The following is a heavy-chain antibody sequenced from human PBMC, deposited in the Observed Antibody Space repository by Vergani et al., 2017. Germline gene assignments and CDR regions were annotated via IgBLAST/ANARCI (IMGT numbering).Heavy chain of an antibody. Sequence: QVQLQESGPGLVKPSETLSLTCAVYGRSFSGYYWSWIRQPPGKGLEWIGEINHSGSTNYNPSLKSRVTISVDTSKNQFSLKLSSVTAADTAVYYCARMVAPGVIPVRYYYYYMDVWGKGTTVTVSS. V-gene: IGHV4-34*01. CDR1: GRSFSGYY. CDR3: ARMVAPGVIPVRYYYYYMDV. D-gene: IGHD3-16*02. CDR2: INHSGST. J-gene: IGHJ6*03.